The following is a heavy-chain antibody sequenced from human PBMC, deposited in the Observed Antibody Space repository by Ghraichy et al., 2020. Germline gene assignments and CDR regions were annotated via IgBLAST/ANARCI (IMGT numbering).Heavy chain of an antibody. CDR2: ISGSGGST. J-gene: IGHJ4*02. Sequence: GESLNISCAASGFTFDSCAMSWVRKAPGKGLQWVSSISGSGGSTYYADSVKGRFTISIDNSKNTLYLQMNSLRDEDTAVYYCSKAEGYSSGWYAYQFDYWGQGTLVTVSS. CDR1: GFTFDSCA. D-gene: IGHD6-19*01. V-gene: IGHV3-23*01. CDR3: SKAEGYSSGWYAYQFDY.